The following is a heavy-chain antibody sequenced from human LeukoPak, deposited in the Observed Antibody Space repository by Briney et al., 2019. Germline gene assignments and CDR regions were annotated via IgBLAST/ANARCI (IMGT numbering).Heavy chain of an antibody. V-gene: IGHV3-30-3*01. D-gene: IGHD6-13*01. CDR2: ISYDGSNK. Sequence: GGSLRLSCAASGFTFSSYAMHWVRQAPGKGLEWVAVISYDGSNKYYADSVKGRFTISRDNSKNTLYLQMNSLRAEDTAVYYCARDKFAAASELGPQHSSWGPGAYWGQGTLVTVSS. CDR3: ARDKFAAASELGPQHSSWGPGAY. J-gene: IGHJ4*02. CDR1: GFTFSSYA.